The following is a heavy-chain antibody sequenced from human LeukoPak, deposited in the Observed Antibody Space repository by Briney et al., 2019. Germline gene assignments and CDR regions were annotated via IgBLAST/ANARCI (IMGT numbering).Heavy chain of an antibody. CDR3: AKVFVTGMSYLPH. CDR2: FSDSGGTS. Sequence: GGSLRLSCAASGFTFSTYAMSWVRQAPGKGLEWVSGFSDSGGTSYYADSVKGRLTISRDNSKNTLYLQMSSLRAEDTAVYYCAKVFVTGMSYLPHWGQGTLVIVSS. D-gene: IGHD2-21*02. J-gene: IGHJ1*01. CDR1: GFTFSTYA. V-gene: IGHV3-23*01.